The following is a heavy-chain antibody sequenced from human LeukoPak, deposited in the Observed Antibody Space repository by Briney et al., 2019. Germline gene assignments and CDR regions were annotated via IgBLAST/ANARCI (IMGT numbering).Heavy chain of an antibody. CDR2: IDWDDDK. CDR1: GFSLSTSGMC. D-gene: IGHD2-2*01. J-gene: IGHJ6*03. V-gene: IGHV2-70*11. CDR3: ARMGLPDSYYYMDV. Sequence: SGPALVKPTQTLTLTCTFSGFSLSTSGMCVGWIRQPPGKALEWLARIDWDDDKYYSTSLKTRLTISKDTSKNQVVLTMTNMDPVDTATYYCARMGLPDSYYYMDVWGKGTTVTVSS.